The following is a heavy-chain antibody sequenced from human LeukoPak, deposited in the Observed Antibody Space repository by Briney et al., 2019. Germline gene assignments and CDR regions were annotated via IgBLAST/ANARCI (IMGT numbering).Heavy chain of an antibody. V-gene: IGHV3-48*03. D-gene: IGHD6-19*01. J-gene: IGHJ4*02. CDR3: ARDSADSGWLDY. CDR2: ISSSGSPI. Sequence: GGSLRLSCAASGFTFSSYEMNWVRQDPGKGLEWVSYISSSGSPIYYADSVKGRFTISRDNVKNSLHLQMNNLRAEDTAVYYCARDSADSGWLDYWGQGTLVTVSS. CDR1: GFTFSSYE.